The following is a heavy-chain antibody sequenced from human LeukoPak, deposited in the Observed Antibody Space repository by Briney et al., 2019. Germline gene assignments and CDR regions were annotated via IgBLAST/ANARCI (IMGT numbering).Heavy chain of an antibody. CDR3: ARETERGYSYGPTFDY. V-gene: IGHV1-18*01. CDR1: GYTFISYG. Sequence: ASVKVSCKASGYTFISYGISWVRQAPGQGLEWMGWISAYNGNTNYAQKFQGRVTMTTDTSTTTANMELRSLRSDDTAVYYCARETERGYSYGPTFDYWGQGTLVTVSS. D-gene: IGHD5-18*01. J-gene: IGHJ4*02. CDR2: ISAYNGNT.